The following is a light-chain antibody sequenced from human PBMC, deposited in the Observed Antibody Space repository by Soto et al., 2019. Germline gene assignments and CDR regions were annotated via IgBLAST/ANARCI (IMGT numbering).Light chain of an antibody. Sequence: QSVLTQPASVSGSPGQSITISCTGTSSDVGSYNVVSWYQQHPGKAPKLMIYEVSKRPSGVSNRVSGSKSGNTASLTISGLQAEDEADYYCCSYARSSSLLFGGGTKLTVL. CDR2: EVS. J-gene: IGLJ2*01. V-gene: IGLV2-23*01. CDR3: CSYARSSSLL. CDR1: SSDVGSYNV.